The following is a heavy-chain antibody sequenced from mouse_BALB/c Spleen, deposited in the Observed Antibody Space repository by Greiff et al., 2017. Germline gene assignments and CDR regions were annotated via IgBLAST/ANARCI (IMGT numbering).Heavy chain of an antibody. D-gene: IGHD2-14*01. Sequence: VQLVESGAELVRPGSSVKISCKASGYAFSSYWMNWVKQRPGQGLEWIGQIYPGDGDTNYNGKFKGKATLTADKSSSTAYMQLSSLTSEDSAVYFCARADRYEGFAYWGQGTLVTVSA. CDR2: IYPGDGDT. CDR3: ARADRYEGFAY. CDR1: GYAFSSYW. V-gene: IGHV1-80*01. J-gene: IGHJ3*01.